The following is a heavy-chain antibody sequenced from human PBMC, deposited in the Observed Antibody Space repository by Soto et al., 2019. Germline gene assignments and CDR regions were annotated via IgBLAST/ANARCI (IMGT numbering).Heavy chain of an antibody. J-gene: IGHJ4*02. CDR3: ARGAVGINMIVVVITTGYFDY. CDR2: INHSGST. Sequence: QVQLQQWGAGLLKPSETLSLTCAVYGGSFSGYYWSWIRQPPGKGLEWIGEINHSGSTNYNPSLKIRVTISVDTSKNQFSLKMSSVTAADTDVYYCARGAVGINMIVVVITTGYFDYWGQGTLVTVAS. D-gene: IGHD3-22*01. CDR1: GGSFSGYY. V-gene: IGHV4-34*01.